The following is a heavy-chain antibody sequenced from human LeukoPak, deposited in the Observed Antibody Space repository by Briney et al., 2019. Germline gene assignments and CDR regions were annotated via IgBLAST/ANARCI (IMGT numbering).Heavy chain of an antibody. J-gene: IGHJ4*02. CDR3: ARGGGGLTVAGRRGIDY. V-gene: IGHV3-23*01. CDR1: GFTFNNYA. CDR2: VISNGGST. Sequence: GGSLRLSCAASGFTFNNYAMTWVRQAPGEGLQWVSSVISNGGSTYHADSVRGRFTISRDNSKNTLYLQMNSLRAEDTAIYSCARGGGGLTVAGRRGIDYWGQGSLVIVSS. D-gene: IGHD6-19*01.